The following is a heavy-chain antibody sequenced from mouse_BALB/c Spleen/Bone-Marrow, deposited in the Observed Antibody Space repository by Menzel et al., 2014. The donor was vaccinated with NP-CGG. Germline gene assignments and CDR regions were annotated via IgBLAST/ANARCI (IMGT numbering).Heavy chain of an antibody. J-gene: IGHJ4*01. CDR2: IWSGGST. CDR3: ASNWDYAMDY. D-gene: IGHD4-1*01. V-gene: IGHV2-2*02. Sequence: VKLVESGPGLVQPSRSLSITCTVSGFSLTSYGVHWVRQSPGRGLEWLGVIWSGGSTDYNAAFISRLSITKDNSKSQVFFKMNSLQANDTAIYYCASNWDYAMDYWGQGTSVTVSS. CDR1: GFSLTSYG.